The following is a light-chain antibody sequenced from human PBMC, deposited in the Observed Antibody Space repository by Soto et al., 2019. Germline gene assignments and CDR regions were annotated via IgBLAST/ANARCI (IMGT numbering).Light chain of an antibody. J-gene: IGKJ2*01. CDR3: HQYYSSPYS. Sequence: DIALTQSPDSLVVSLGERASITCKTGRTVLSISNNKNYLAWYQQRPGQPPKLLMYYASTRASGVPDRFIGSGSATEFTLTVAGLQPEDVAVYYGHQYYSSPYSFGQGTRLEI. V-gene: IGKV4-1*01. CDR1: RTVLSISNNKNY. CDR2: YAS.